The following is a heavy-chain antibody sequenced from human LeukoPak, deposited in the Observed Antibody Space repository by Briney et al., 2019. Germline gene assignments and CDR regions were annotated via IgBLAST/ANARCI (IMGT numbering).Heavy chain of an antibody. CDR1: GFTFSSYG. CDR2: IWYGGSNK. CDR3: APGGVVVINYFDY. J-gene: IGHJ4*02. V-gene: IGHV3-33*03. Sequence: GGSLRLSCAASGFTFSSYGMHWVRQAPGKGLEWVAVIWYGGSNKYYADSVKGRFTISRDNAKKSLYLQMNSLRAEDTAVYYCAPGGVVVINYFDYWDQGTLVTVSS. D-gene: IGHD3-22*01.